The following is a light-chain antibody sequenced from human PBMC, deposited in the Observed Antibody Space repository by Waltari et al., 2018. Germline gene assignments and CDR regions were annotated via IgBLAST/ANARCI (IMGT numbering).Light chain of an antibody. J-gene: IGKJ3*01. V-gene: IGKV3-20*01. Sequence: EIVLTQSPGTLSLSPGERATLSCRASQSVSSNYFAWYQQTPGQAPRLLIYGASSRATGIPDRFSGSVSGTDFTLTISRLEPEDFAVYYCQQYGSSPFTFGPGTNVDIK. CDR1: QSVSSNY. CDR2: GAS. CDR3: QQYGSSPFT.